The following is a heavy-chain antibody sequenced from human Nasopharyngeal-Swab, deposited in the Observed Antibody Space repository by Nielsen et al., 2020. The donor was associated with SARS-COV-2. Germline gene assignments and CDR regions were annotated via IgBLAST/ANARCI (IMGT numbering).Heavy chain of an antibody. CDR2: IYYSGST. Sequence: WIRQPPGKGLEWIGHIYYSGSTNYNPSLKSRVTISVDTSKNQFSLKLSSVTAADTAVYYCARERIAARLPDRWFDPWGQGALVTVSS. V-gene: IGHV4-59*01. D-gene: IGHD6-6*01. J-gene: IGHJ5*02. CDR3: ARERIAARLPDRWFDP.